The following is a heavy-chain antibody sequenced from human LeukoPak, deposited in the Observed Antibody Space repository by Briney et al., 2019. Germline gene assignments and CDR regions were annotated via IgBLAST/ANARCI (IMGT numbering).Heavy chain of an antibody. Sequence: PGGSLRLSCTVSGFTVSSNSMSWVRQAPGKGPEWVSFIYSDNTHYSDSVKGRVTISRDNSKNNLYLQMNSLRAEDTAVYYCARRAGAYSHPYDYWGQGTLVTVSS. CDR3: ARRAGAYSHPYDY. D-gene: IGHD4/OR15-4a*01. CDR1: GFTVSSNS. J-gene: IGHJ4*02. CDR2: IYSDNT. V-gene: IGHV3-53*01.